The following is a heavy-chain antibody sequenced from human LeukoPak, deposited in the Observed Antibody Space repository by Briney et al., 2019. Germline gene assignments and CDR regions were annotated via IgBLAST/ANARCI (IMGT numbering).Heavy chain of an antibody. D-gene: IGHD3-22*01. CDR1: GFTFSDYY. V-gene: IGHV3-11*01. Sequence: KPGGSLRLSCAASGFTFSDYYMSWIRQAPGKGLEWVSYISSSGSIIYYADSVKGRFTISRDNAKNSLYLQMNSLRAEDTAVYYCASPITMIVVVTANPYDAFDIWGQGTMVTVSS. CDR2: ISSSGSII. CDR3: ASPITMIVVVTANPYDAFDI. J-gene: IGHJ3*02.